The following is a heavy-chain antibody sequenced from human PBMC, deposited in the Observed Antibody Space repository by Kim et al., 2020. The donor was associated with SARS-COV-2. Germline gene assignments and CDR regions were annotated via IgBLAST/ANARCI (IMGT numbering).Heavy chain of an antibody. CDR2: YPGDSYT. J-gene: IGHJ4*02. CDR3: ARIGDY. D-gene: IGHD2-15*01. Sequence: YPGDSYTSYSPSFQGQVTISADKSISTAYLQWSSLKASDTAMYYCARIGDYWGQGTLVTVSS. V-gene: IGHV5-51*01.